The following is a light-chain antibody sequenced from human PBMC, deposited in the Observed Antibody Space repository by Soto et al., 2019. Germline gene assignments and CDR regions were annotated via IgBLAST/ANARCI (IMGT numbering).Light chain of an antibody. CDR3: SSYTSSSTYV. CDR1: SSDVGNYNR. Sequence: QSALTQPPSVSGSPGQSVTISCTGTSSDVGNYNRVSWYQQPPGTAPKVILYEVSNRPSGVPDRFSGSKSVNAASLTISWLEAEDEADDYCSSYTSSSTYVFGTGTKVTVL. CDR2: EVS. J-gene: IGLJ1*01. V-gene: IGLV2-18*02.